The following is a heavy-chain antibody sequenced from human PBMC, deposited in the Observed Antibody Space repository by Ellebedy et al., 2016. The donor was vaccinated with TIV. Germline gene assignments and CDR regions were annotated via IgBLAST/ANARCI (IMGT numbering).Heavy chain of an antibody. D-gene: IGHD2/OR15-2a*01. CDR2: IRISSSYI. J-gene: IGHJ6*02. V-gene: IGHV3-21*01. CDR1: GFPFRTYG. Sequence: GESLKISCAASGFPFRTYGMNWVRQAPGKGLEWVSTIRISSSYIYYSDSVKARFTLARENAKNSLYLQMNSLRPDDTGVYYCARRGISMPGLDVWGQGTTVIVSS. CDR3: ARRGISMPGLDV.